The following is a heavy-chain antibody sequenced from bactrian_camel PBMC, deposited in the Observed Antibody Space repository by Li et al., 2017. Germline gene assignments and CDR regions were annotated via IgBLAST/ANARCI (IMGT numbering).Heavy chain of an antibody. CDR2: IAEDGSV. J-gene: IGHJ6*01. CDR1: GYIANTYC. V-gene: IGHV3S53*01. CDR3: ATGPWCGSWVTRVGS. Sequence: HVQLVESGGGSVQAGGSLTLSCASSGYIANTYCLAWFRQAPGKEREGVAAIAEDGSVAYGDSVVGRFTISSDNAQSTLYLQMNSLAPEDTAMYYCATGPWCGSWVTRVGSWGQGTQVTVS. D-gene: IGHD2*01.